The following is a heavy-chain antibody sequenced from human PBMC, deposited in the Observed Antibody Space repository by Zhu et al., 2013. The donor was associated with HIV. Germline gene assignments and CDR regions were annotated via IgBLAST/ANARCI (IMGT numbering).Heavy chain of an antibody. CDR3: ASAGRPEILNY. V-gene: IGHV1-46*01. Sequence: QVQLVQSGAEVKKPGASVKVSCKASGYSFANHYIHWVRQAPGQGLEWMGIINPSGGSTSYAQKFQGRVTLTRNTSISTAYMELSSLRSDDTAVYYCASAGRPEILNYWGQGTLVTVSS. D-gene: IGHD6-6*01. CDR1: GYSFANHY. J-gene: IGHJ4*02. CDR2: INPSGGST.